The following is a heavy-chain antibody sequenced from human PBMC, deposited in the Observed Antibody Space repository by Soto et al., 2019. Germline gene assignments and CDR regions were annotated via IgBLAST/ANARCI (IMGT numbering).Heavy chain of an antibody. CDR3: VSQRTTVPTQAYFDY. Sequence: SETLSLTCTVSGGSVTDSSYYWGWIRQSPGKGLEWIGSVYYRGRSYSKSSVKSRVTISVDTSKNRFSLSLNSVTASDTAVYFCVSQRTTVPTQAYFDYWGPGALVTVSS. CDR2: VYYRGRS. D-gene: IGHD4-17*01. V-gene: IGHV4-39*01. CDR1: GGSVTDSSYY. J-gene: IGHJ4*02.